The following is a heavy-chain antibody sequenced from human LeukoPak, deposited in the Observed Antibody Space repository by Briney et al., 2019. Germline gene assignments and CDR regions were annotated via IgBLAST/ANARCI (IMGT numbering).Heavy chain of an antibody. CDR1: GYTFNSYG. V-gene: IGHV1-18*01. Sequence: ASVKVSCKASGYTFNSYGISWVRQAPGQGLEWMGWISAYNGNTNYAQKLQGRVTMTTDTSTSTDYLELSSLRSEDTAVYYCARDNSVRDEAWWFNPWGQGTLVTVSS. CDR3: ARDNSVRDEAWWFNP. CDR2: ISAYNGNT. J-gene: IGHJ5*02. D-gene: IGHD5-24*01.